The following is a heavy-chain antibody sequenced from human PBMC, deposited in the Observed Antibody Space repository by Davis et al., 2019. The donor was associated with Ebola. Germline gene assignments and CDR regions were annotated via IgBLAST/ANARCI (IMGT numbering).Heavy chain of an antibody. Sequence: GGSLRLSCAASGFVFSSYVMSWVRRAPGKGLEWVSSISSSSYTKQYAGSVEGRFTISRDNSKNTLSLQMNSLRVDDTAIYYCTKGWVTTGTEFGSGGRGTLVTVSS. CDR2: ISSSSYTK. V-gene: IGHV3-23*01. J-gene: IGHJ4*02. CDR1: GFVFSSYV. D-gene: IGHD4-17*01. CDR3: TKGWVTTGTEFGS.